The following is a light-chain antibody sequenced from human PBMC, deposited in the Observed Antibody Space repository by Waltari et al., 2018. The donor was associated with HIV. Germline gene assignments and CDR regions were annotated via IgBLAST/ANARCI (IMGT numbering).Light chain of an antibody. CDR2: WAS. V-gene: IGKV4-1*01. CDR3: QQYYNTPYT. CDR1: QSLLYSSNSKNY. J-gene: IGKJ2*01. Sequence: DTVMTQSPASLIVSLGERATNNCKSSQSLLYSSNSKNYLAWYQHKAGQPPKLLIYWASTRESGVPDRFSGSGSGTDFTLTISSLQAEDVAVYYCQQYYNTPYTFGQGTTLEI.